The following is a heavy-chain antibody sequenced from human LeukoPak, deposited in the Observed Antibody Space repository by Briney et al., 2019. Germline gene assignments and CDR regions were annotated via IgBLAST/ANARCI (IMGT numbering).Heavy chain of an antibody. J-gene: IGHJ4*02. CDR2: INHSGST. Sequence: PSETLFLTCAVYGGSFSGHYWSWIRQSPGKGLEWIGEINHSGSTNYNPSLKSRVTISVDTSKNQFSLKLSSVTAADTAVYYCARGQGIAAAGTLDYWGQGTLVTVSS. CDR3: ARGQGIAAAGTLDY. CDR1: GGSFSGHY. D-gene: IGHD6-13*01. V-gene: IGHV4-34*01.